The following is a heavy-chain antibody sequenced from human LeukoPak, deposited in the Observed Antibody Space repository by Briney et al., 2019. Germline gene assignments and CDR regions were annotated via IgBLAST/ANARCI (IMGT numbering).Heavy chain of an antibody. J-gene: IGHJ4*02. CDR3: AKEGSVCTNGICRYFDY. CDR2: ISWNSGSL. CDR1: GFTFGGSA. V-gene: IGHV3-9*01. D-gene: IGHD2-8*01. Sequence: GGSLRLSCAASGFTFGGSAMHWVRQAPGKGLEWVSGISWNSGSLAYADCVKGRFTISRDNAKNSLYLQMDSLRAEDTAFYYCAKEGSVCTNGICRYFDYWGQGTLVTVSS.